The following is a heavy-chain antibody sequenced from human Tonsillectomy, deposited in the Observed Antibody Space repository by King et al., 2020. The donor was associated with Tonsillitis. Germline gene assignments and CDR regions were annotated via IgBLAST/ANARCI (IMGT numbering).Heavy chain of an antibody. Sequence: VQLVESGAEVKKPGASVKVSCKASGYTFTSYGISWVRQAPGQGLEWVGWISADNGDTNYAQKFQGRVTMTTDTSTSTAYMEMRSLRSDDTAVYYCARDREDGYNSYSYYGLDVWGQGTTLTASS. V-gene: IGHV1-18*01. J-gene: IGHJ6*02. CDR2: ISADNGDT. CDR1: GYTFTSYG. D-gene: IGHD5-24*01. CDR3: ARDREDGYNSYSYYGLDV.